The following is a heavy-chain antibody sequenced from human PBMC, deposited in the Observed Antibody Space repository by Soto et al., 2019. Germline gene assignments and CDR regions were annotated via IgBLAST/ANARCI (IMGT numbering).Heavy chain of an antibody. CDR3: ARDPLGGSYQGSPASFVAY. V-gene: IGHV3-30-3*01. D-gene: IGHD1-26*01. CDR1: GFTFSSYA. Sequence: GSLRLSCAASGFTFSSYAMHWVRQAPGKGLEWVAVISYDGSNKYYADSVKGRFTISRDNSKNMLYLQMNSLRAEDTAVYYCARDPLGGSYQGSPASFVAYWGQGTLVTVSS. CDR2: ISYDGSNK. J-gene: IGHJ4*02.